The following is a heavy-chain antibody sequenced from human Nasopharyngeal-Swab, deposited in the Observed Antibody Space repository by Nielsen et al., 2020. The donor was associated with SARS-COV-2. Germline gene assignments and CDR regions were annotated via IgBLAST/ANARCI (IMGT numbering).Heavy chain of an antibody. CDR2: IYYSGST. CDR1: GGSISSYY. CDR3: ARGYYDFWSGYYEYYYGMDV. J-gene: IGHJ6*02. Sequence: SETLSFTCTVSGGSISSYYWSWIRQPPGKGLEWIGYIYYSGSTNYNPSLKSRVTISVDTSKNQFSLKLSSVTAAGTAVYYCARGYYDFWSGYYEYYYGMDVWGQGTTVTVSS. D-gene: IGHD3-3*01. V-gene: IGHV4-59*01.